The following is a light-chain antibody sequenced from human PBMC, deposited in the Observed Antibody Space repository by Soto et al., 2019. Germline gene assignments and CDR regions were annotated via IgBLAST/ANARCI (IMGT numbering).Light chain of an antibody. CDR2: AAS. Sequence: IQLTQSPSSLSASVGDRVTITCRASQGISSYLAWYQQKPGKAPKLLIYAASTLQSGVPSRFVGSGSGTDIPLTISSLQPEDFATYYCQQLNSYLTFGGGTKVEIK. V-gene: IGKV1-9*01. CDR3: QQLNSYLT. CDR1: QGISSY. J-gene: IGKJ4*01.